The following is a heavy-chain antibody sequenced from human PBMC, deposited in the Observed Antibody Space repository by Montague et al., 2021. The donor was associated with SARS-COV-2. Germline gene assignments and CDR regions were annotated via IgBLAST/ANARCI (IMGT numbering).Heavy chain of an antibody. Sequence: CAISGDSVSSNIATWNWIRQSPSRGLEWLGRTYYRSKWYNDYAVSVKSRVIINSDTSNNRISLQLNSVTPEDTAVYYCARAYFGGDCYFYWYFDLWGRGTLGTVSS. CDR3: ARAYFGGDCYFYWYFDL. CDR1: GDSVSSNIAT. D-gene: IGHD2-21*02. CDR2: TYYRSKWYN. J-gene: IGHJ2*01. V-gene: IGHV6-1*01.